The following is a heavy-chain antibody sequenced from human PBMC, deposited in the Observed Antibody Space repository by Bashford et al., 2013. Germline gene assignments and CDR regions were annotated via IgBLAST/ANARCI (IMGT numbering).Heavy chain of an antibody. J-gene: IGHJ5*02. CDR3: ARSRREQKDNWFDP. D-gene: IGHD6-13*01. CDR2: IYYDGST. CDR1: WAPSAVVVTT. Sequence: SETLSLDLHCLWWAPSAVVVTTGGWIRQPPGKGLEWIGNIYYDGSTFYNPSLKSRVTISVDTSKNQFSLKLNSVTAADTAVYYCARSRREQKDNWFDPWGPGEPWVTVSS. V-gene: IGHV4-39*01.